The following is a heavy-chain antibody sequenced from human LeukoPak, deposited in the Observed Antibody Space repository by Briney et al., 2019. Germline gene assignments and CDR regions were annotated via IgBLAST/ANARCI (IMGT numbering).Heavy chain of an antibody. CDR2: IKEDGSEK. CDR1: GFTFRRYW. CDR3: ARDRGLRYFDSFDY. Sequence: GGSLRLSCAPSGFTFRRYWMSWVRQAPGKGLEWVANIKEDGSEKHYVDSVKARFTISRDNAKNSLYLEMNSLRAEDTAVYYCARDRGLRYFDSFDYWGQGALVTVSS. J-gene: IGHJ4*02. V-gene: IGHV3-7*03. D-gene: IGHD3-9*01.